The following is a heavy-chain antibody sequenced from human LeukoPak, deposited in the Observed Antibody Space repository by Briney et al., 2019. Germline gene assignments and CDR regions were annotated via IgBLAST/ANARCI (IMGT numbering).Heavy chain of an antibody. CDR2: INPNSGGT. J-gene: IGHJ6*03. Sequence: EASVKVSCKASGYTFTGYYMHWVRQAPGQGLEWIGWINPNSGGTNYAQKFQGRVTMTRDTSISTAYMELSRLRSDDTAVYYCAREGGFDCSSTRCNLYYYYMDVWGKGTTVTISS. V-gene: IGHV1-2*02. CDR3: AREGGFDCSSTRCNLYYYYMDV. D-gene: IGHD2-2*01. CDR1: GYTFTGYY.